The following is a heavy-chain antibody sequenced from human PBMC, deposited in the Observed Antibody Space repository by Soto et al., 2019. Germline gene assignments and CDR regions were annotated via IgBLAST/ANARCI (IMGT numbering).Heavy chain of an antibody. V-gene: IGHV2-5*02. Sequence: QITLRESGPTLVKPRQPLTLTCTFSGVSLSVSGMGVGWFRQPPGRALEWLALVYWDDDKRYSPSLRPRLTINKDTSKSQVVLTMTNVSPEDTATYSCAHLIEGAYFDYWGRGTPVTVSS. CDR2: VYWDDDK. CDR1: GVSLSVSGMG. J-gene: IGHJ4*02. CDR3: AHLIEGAYFDY.